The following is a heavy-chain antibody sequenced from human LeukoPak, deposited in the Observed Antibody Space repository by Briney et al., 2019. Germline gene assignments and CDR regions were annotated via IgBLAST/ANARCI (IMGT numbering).Heavy chain of an antibody. Sequence: PGGSLRLSCAASGFSFTAYSMNWVRQAPGRGLEWISYIGPGGDIYYADSVTGRFTVSRDTAKNSLYLQMNGLRVEGTAVYYCARRFDSWGQGTLVTVSS. J-gene: IGHJ5*01. V-gene: IGHV3-48*01. CDR3: ARRFDS. CDR1: GFSFTAYS. CDR2: IGPGGDI.